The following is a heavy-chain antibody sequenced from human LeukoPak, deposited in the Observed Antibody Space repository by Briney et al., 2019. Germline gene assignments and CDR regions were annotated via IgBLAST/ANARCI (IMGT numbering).Heavy chain of an antibody. J-gene: IGHJ4*02. Sequence: NPSETLSLTCAVYGGSFSGYYWSWIRQPPGKGLEWIGEINHSGSTNYNPSLKSRVTISLDTSKNQFSLKLTSVTAADTAVYYCARGRAFIDWGQGTLVTVSS. V-gene: IGHV4-34*01. CDR1: GGSFSGYY. CDR2: INHSGST. CDR3: ARGRAFID. D-gene: IGHD2/OR15-2a*01.